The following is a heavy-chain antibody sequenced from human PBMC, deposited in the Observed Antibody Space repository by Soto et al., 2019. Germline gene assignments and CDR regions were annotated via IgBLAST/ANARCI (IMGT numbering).Heavy chain of an antibody. V-gene: IGHV1-18*01. CDR1: GYTFTSYA. CDR2: ISTYSGKT. J-gene: IGHJ3*02. Sequence: ASVKVSCKASGYTFTSYAISWVRQAPGQGLEWMGWISTYSGKTDYAQSLQGRVTVATDTPTNTAYMELRSLRSDDTAVYYCARDLGYTYESDAFDIWGQGTLVTVSS. CDR3: ARDLGYTYESDAFDI. D-gene: IGHD5-18*01.